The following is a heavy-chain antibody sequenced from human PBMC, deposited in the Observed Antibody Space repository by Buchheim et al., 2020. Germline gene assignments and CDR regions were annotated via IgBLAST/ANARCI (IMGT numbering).Heavy chain of an antibody. D-gene: IGHD6-13*01. V-gene: IGHV3-23*01. J-gene: IGHJ6*02. Sequence: EVQLLESGGGLVQPGGSLRLSCAASGFTFSSYAMSWVRQAPGKGLEWVSAISGSGGSTYYADSVKSRFTISRDNSKNTLYLQMNSLRAEDTAVYYCAKDRRSSSGRFRDGMDVWGQGTT. CDR1: GFTFSSYA. CDR2: ISGSGGST. CDR3: AKDRRSSSGRFRDGMDV.